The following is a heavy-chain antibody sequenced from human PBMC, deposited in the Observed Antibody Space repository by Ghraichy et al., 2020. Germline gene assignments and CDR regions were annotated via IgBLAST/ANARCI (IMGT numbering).Heavy chain of an antibody. CDR1: GELTFKDAW. D-gene: IGHD3-22*01. CDR3: TTGGYYSHDD. Sequence: GGSLRLSCAVFGELTFKDAWMTWVRQPPGKGLEWVGHIKSKIDGGTTDYAAPVKGRFTISRDDSEDTVYLQMNSLKIEDTGLYYCTTGGYYSHDDWGQGTQVTVSS. V-gene: IGHV3-15*01. CDR2: IKSKIDGGTT. J-gene: IGHJ4*02.